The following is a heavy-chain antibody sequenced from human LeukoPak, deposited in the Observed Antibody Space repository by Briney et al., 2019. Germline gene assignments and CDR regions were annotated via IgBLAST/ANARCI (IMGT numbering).Heavy chain of an antibody. Sequence: GGSLRLSCAASGFTFSSYSMNWVRQAPGKGLEWVSYISSSSSTIYYADSVKGRFTISRDNAKNSLYLQMNSLRAEDTAVYYCAREEMAASSGIRSDVWGKGTTVTVSS. CDR2: ISSSSSTI. V-gene: IGHV3-48*01. D-gene: IGHD6-13*01. CDR3: AREEMAASSGIRSDV. CDR1: GFTFSSYS. J-gene: IGHJ6*04.